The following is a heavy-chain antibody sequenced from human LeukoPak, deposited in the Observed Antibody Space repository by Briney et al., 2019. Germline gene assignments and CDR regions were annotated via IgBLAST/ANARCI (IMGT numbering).Heavy chain of an antibody. Sequence: GGSLRLSCAASGFTFDDYTMHWVRQAPGKGLKWVSGISWNSGSIGYADSVKGRFTISRDNAKNSLYLQMNSLSAEDTALYYCAKGRGYSYGYYFDYWGQGTLVTVSS. V-gene: IGHV3-9*01. J-gene: IGHJ4*02. D-gene: IGHD5-18*01. CDR3: AKGRGYSYGYYFDY. CDR2: ISWNSGSI. CDR1: GFTFDDYT.